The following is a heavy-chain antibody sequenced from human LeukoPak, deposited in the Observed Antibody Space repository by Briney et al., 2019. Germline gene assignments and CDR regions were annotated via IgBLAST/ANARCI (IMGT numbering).Heavy chain of an antibody. CDR2: IYHSGST. D-gene: IGHD6-19*01. CDR1: GGSISSSNW. Sequence: SETLSLTCAVSGGSISSSNWWSWVRQPPGKGLEWIGEIYHSGSTNYNPSLKSRVTISVDKSKNQFSLKLGSVTAADTAMYYCARVAVARLAYFDYWGQGTLVTVSS. V-gene: IGHV4-4*02. CDR3: ARVAVARLAYFDY. J-gene: IGHJ4*02.